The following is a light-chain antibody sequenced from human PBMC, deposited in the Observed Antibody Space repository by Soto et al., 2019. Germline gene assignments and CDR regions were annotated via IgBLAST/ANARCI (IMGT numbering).Light chain of an antibody. Sequence: QLVLTQSPSASASLGASVKLTCTLSSGHSTYAIAWHQQQPEKGPRYLMNLNSDGSHSKGDGIPDRFSGSSSGAERYLTISSLQSEDEADYYCQTWGTGTVVFGGGTKPTVL. CDR2: LNSDGSH. CDR3: QTWGTGTVV. J-gene: IGLJ2*01. V-gene: IGLV4-69*01. CDR1: SGHSTYA.